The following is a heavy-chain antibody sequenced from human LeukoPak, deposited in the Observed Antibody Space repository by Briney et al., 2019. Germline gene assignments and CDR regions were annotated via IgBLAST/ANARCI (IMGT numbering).Heavy chain of an antibody. CDR1: GITFSSYG. V-gene: IGHV3-33*01. J-gene: IGHJ5*02. CDR3: ARDVRPDYDFWSGYPDNNWFDP. Sequence: PGRSLRLSCAASGITFSSYGMHWVRQAPGQGLEWVAVIWFDGSNIYYADSVKGRFTISRDNSKNTLYLQMNSLRAEDTAVYYSARDVRPDYDFWSGYPDNNWFDPWGQGTLVTVSS. CDR2: IWFDGSNI. D-gene: IGHD3-3*01.